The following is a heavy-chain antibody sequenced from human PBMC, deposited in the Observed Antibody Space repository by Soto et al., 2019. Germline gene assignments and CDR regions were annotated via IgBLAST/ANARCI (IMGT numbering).Heavy chain of an antibody. V-gene: IGHV1-24*01. CDR1: GYTLTELS. D-gene: IGHD2-8*01. J-gene: IGHJ4*02. Sequence: ASVKVSCKVSGYTLTELSMHWVRQAPGKGLEWMGGFDPEDGETIYAQKFQGRVTMTEDTSTDTAYMELSSLRSEDTAVYYCATLPPLYCTNGVCYTFDYWGQGTLVTVSS. CDR2: FDPEDGET. CDR3: ATLPPLYCTNGVCYTFDY.